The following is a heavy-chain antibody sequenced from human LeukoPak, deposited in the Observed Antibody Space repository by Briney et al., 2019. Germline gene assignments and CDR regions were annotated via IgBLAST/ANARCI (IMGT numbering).Heavy chain of an antibody. V-gene: IGHV3-23*01. D-gene: IGHD5-18*01. Sequence: GGSLRLSCAASGFTLSSYAMSWVRRAPGKGVEGVSAISGRGGSTYYADSVKGRFTISRDNSKNTLYLQMNSLRAEDTAVYYCAKVDSPAMADYYYYYGMDVWGQGTTVTVSS. CDR2: ISGRGGST. J-gene: IGHJ6*02. CDR1: GFTLSSYA. CDR3: AKVDSPAMADYYYYYGMDV.